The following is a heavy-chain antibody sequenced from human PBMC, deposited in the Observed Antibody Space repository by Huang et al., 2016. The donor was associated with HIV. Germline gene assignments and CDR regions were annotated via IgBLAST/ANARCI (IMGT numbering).Heavy chain of an antibody. V-gene: IGHV4-34*01. J-gene: IGHJ4*02. CDR3: ASLFFDY. CDR2: LNHSGST. CDR1: GGSFSGYY. Sequence: QVQLQQWGAGVLKPSETLSLTCAVYGGSFSGYYWSWIRQSPGKGLGCIGELNHSGSTNYNPSLKSRVTMSVDTSKNHFSLKLSSVTAADTAVYYCASLFFDYWGQGILVTVSS.